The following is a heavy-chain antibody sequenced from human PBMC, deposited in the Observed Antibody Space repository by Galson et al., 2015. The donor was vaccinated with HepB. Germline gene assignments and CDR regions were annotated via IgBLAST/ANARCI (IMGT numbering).Heavy chain of an antibody. CDR3: ARGVGEFLDY. CDR2: IIPIRGIA. D-gene: IGHD3-10*01. CDR1: GGTFSSYA. J-gene: IGHJ4*02. Sequence: SVKVSCKASGGTFSSYAISWVRQAPGQGLEWMGRIIPIRGIANYAEQFQGRGTITADNSTSTAYMELSSLRSEDTAVYYCARGVGEFLDYWGQGTLVTVSS. V-gene: IGHV1-69*04.